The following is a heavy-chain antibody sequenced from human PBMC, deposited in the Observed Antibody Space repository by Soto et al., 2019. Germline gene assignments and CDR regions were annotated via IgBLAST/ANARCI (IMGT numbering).Heavy chain of an antibody. CDR3: ARGRAGTVYYYYYKDV. Sequence: ASVKVSCKASGYTFTSYDINWVRQATGQGLEWMGWMNPNSGNTGYAQKFQGRVTMARNTSISTAYMELSSLRSEDTAVYYCARGRAGTVYYYYYKDVWGKGTTVTVSS. CDR1: GYTFTSYD. D-gene: IGHD1-1*01. V-gene: IGHV1-8*01. CDR2: MNPNSGNT. J-gene: IGHJ6*03.